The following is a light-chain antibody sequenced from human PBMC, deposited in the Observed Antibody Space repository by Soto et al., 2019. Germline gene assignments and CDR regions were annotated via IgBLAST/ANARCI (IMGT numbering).Light chain of an antibody. CDR3: QQYDILPIT. CDR1: DDIINS. J-gene: IGKJ4*01. V-gene: IGKV1-33*01. Sequence: DIQVTQSLSSLSASVGDRVTITCQASDDIINSLNWYQQKPGKAPKLLIHDASILQTGVPSRFSGSGSGTDFTFTITSLQPEDIATYYCQQYDILPITFGGGTKVEIK. CDR2: DAS.